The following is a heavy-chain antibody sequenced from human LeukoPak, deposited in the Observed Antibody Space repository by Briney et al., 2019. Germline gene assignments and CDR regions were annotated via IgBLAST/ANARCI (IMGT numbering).Heavy chain of an antibody. CDR1: GGSISSSSYY. CDR2: IYYSGST. CDR3: ARVPTPSNQPYYYYYMDV. V-gene: IGHV4-39*07. D-gene: IGHD1-14*01. Sequence: SETLSLTCTVSGGSISSSSYYWGWIRQPPGKGLEWIGSIYYSGSTYYNPSLKSRVTISVDTSKNQFSLKLSSVTAADTAVYYRARVPTPSNQPYYYYYMDVWGKGTTVTVSS. J-gene: IGHJ6*03.